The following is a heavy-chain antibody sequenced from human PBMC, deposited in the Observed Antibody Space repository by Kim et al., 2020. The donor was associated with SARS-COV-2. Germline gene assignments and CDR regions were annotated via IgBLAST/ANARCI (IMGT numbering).Heavy chain of an antibody. CDR2: ISSRGSTI. CDR1: GFTCSDYY. Sequence: GGSLRLSCAASGFTCSDYYMSWIRQAPGKGLEWVSYISSRGSTIYYADSVKGRFTISRDNAKKLLYLQMKSLRVEDTAWVYCGRRPERRRDFDYLGQG. V-gene: IGHV3-11*01. J-gene: IGHJ4*02. CDR3: GRRPERRRDFDY.